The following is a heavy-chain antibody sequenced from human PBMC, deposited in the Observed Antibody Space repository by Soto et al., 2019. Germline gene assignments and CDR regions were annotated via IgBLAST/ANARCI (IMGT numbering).Heavy chain of an antibody. V-gene: IGHV1-58*01. CDR1: GFTFTSSA. CDR2: IAVGGGYT. D-gene: IGHD2-8*01. J-gene: IGHJ4*01. CDR3: AADATAWQQMVPSDY. Sequence: ASVKVSCKASGFTFTSSAFQWVRQARGQRLEWIGWIAVGGGYTNYAQRFQDRVTLTRXXXXAXXXMXLXXLTSEDTAIYYCAADATAWQQMVPSDYWG.